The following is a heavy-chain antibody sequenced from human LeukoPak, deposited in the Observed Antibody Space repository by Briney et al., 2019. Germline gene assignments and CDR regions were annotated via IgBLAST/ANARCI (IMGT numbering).Heavy chain of an antibody. CDR3: ARDRLRWPKIDY. CDR2: IYYGVTT. Sequence: SENLSLTCTVSGDSISSSDYYWGWIRQPPGKGLEWIGSIYYGVTTYYNPSLKNRVTISVDTSKNQFSLRLSSVTAADTAVYYCARDRLRWPKIDYWGQGTLVTVSS. D-gene: IGHD4-23*01. CDR1: GDSISSSDYY. V-gene: IGHV4-39*07. J-gene: IGHJ4*02.